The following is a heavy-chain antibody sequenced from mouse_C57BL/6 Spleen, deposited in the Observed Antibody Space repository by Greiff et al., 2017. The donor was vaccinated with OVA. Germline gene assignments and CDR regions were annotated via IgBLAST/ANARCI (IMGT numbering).Heavy chain of an antibody. D-gene: IGHD1-1*01. CDR2: IDPSDSYT. V-gene: IGHV1-59*01. CDR1: GYTFTSYW. CDR3: ARRDYYGYWYFDV. Sequence: VQLQQPGAELVRPGTSVKLSCKASGYTFTSYWMHWVKQRPGQGLEWIGVIDPSDSYTNYNQKFKGKATLTVDTSSSTAYMQLSSLTSEDSAVYYCARRDYYGYWYFDVWGTGTTVTVSS. J-gene: IGHJ1*03.